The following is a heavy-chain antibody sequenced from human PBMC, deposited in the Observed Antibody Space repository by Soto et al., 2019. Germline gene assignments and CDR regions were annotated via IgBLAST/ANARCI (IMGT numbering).Heavy chain of an antibody. CDR2: ISYDGSNK. CDR3: AKDRGGGDSGSYYRTSYYYYGMDV. J-gene: IGHJ6*02. Sequence: HPGGSLRLSCAASGFTFSSYGMHWVRQAPGKGLEWVAVISYDGSNKYYADSVKGRFTISRDNSKNTLYPQMNSLRAEDTAVYYCAKDRGGGDSGSYYRTSYYYYGMDVWGQGTTVTVSS. V-gene: IGHV3-30*18. CDR1: GFTFSSYG. D-gene: IGHD3-10*01.